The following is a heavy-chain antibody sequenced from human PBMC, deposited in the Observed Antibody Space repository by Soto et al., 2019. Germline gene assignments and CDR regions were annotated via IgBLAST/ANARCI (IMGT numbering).Heavy chain of an antibody. CDR2: VYHTGST. J-gene: IGHJ6*03. Sequence: SETLSLTCAVSSGSISTTNWWNWVRQPPGKGLEWIGEVYHTGSTNYNPSLKSRVTISVDNSKNQFSLNLTSVTAADTAVYFCARGSTVTNYYYYLDVWGKGTTVTVSS. CDR1: SGSISTTNW. CDR3: ARGSTVTNYYYYLDV. V-gene: IGHV4-4*02. D-gene: IGHD4-17*01.